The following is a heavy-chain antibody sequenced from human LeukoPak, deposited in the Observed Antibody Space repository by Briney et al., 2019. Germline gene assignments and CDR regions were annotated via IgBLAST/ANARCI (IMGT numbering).Heavy chain of an antibody. Sequence: SETLSLTCAGDGGSFSSYYWSWIRQPARNRLEWIGRIYTSGSTNYNPSLKSRVTMSVDTSKNQFSLKLSSVTAADTAVYYCARDRMGYFQHWGQGTLVTVSS. D-gene: IGHD2-8*01. V-gene: IGHV4-4*07. CDR3: ARDRMGYFQH. CDR1: GGSFSSYY. CDR2: IYTSGST. J-gene: IGHJ1*01.